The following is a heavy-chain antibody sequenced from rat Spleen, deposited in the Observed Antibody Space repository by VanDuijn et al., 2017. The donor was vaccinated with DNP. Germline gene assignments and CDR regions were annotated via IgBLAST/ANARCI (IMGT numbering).Heavy chain of an antibody. Sequence: EVQLQESGPGLVKPSQSLSLTCSVTGYSITSNYWGWIRKFPGNKMEWIGHISYSGYTTYNPSLKGRISITRDTSKNHFFLQLNSVTTEYTATYYCARWTYYVDYWGQGVMVTVSS. CDR3: ARWTYYVDY. CDR2: ISYSGYT. V-gene: IGHV3-1*01. CDR1: GYSITSNY. J-gene: IGHJ2*01.